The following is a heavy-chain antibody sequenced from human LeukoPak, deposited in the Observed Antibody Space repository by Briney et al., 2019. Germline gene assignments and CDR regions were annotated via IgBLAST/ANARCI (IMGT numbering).Heavy chain of an antibody. J-gene: IGHJ6*02. CDR1: GYTFTSYG. D-gene: IGHD5-18*01. CDR3: ARESGGYSYGYVFYYYGMDV. CDR2: ISAYNGNT. V-gene: IGHV1-18*01. Sequence: ASVNVSCKASGYTFTSYGISWVRQAPGQGLEWMGWISAYNGNTNYAQKLQGRVTMTTDTSTSTAYMELRSLRSDDTAVYYCARESGGYSYGYVFYYYGMDVWGQGTTVTVSS.